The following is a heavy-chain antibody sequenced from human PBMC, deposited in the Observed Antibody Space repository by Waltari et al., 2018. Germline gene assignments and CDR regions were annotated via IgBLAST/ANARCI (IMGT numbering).Heavy chain of an antibody. CDR2: VDPEDGET. D-gene: IGHD6-13*01. V-gene: IGHV1-69-2*01. CDR1: GYTFTDSY. CDR3: ATGGYSSSLGFDY. J-gene: IGHJ4*02. Sequence: EVQLVQSGAEVKKPGATVNISCKASGYTFTDSYMHWVQQAPGKGLEWMGRVDPEDGETIYAEKFQGRVTITADTSTDTAYMELSSRRSEDTAVYYCATGGYSSSLGFDYWGQGTLVTVSS.